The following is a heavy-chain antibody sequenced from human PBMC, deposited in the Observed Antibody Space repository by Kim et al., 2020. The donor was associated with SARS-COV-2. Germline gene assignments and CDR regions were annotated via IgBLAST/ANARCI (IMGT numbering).Heavy chain of an antibody. CDR3: VREPAN. CDR2: GSSM. Sequence: GSSMRYADPVNGRLSISRDNAKKALSLQMNSLTPEDTAVYYCVREPANWGQGTLVTVSS. J-gene: IGHJ4*02. V-gene: IGHV3-11*01.